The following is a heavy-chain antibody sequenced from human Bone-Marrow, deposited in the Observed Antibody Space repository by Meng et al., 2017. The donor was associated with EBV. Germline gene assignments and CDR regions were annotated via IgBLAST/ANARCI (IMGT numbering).Heavy chain of an antibody. CDR3: ARGGAIQPLDY. Sequence: QDQRPQSGPGPVKPSQTHSLTCAISGDRVSSNSAAWNWVRQFPSRGLERLGRTYYRSKWYNDYAVSVESRITINPDTSKNQFSLQLNSVTPEDTAVYYCARGGAIQPLDYWGQGTLVTVSS. V-gene: IGHV6-1*01. J-gene: IGHJ4*02. D-gene: IGHD1-26*01. CDR2: TYYRSKWYN. CDR1: GDRVSSNSAA.